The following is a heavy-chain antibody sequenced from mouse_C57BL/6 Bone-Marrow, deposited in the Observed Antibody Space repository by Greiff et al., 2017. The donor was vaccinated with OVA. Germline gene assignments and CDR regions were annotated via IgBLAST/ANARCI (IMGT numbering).Heavy chain of an antibody. CDR1: GYTFTSYW. Sequence: QVQLQQPGAELVMPGASVKLSCKASGYTFTSYWMHWVKQRPGQGLEWIGEIDPSDSYTNYNQKFKGKSTLTVDKSSSTAYMQLSSLTSEDSAVYYCARTPYYSNPYYAMDYWGQGTSVTVSS. D-gene: IGHD2-5*01. J-gene: IGHJ4*01. V-gene: IGHV1-69*01. CDR3: ARTPYYSNPYYAMDY. CDR2: IDPSDSYT.